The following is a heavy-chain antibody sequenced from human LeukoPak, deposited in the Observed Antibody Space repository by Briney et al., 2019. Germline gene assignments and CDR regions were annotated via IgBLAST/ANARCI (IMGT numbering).Heavy chain of an antibody. CDR1: GGSVSGYY. CDR3: ARAARYLSFDY. Sequence: PSETLSLTCAVYGGSVSGYYWSWIRQPPGKGLEWIGEINHSGSTNYNPSLKSRVTISVDTSKNQFSLKLSSVNAADTAVYYCARAARYLSFDYWGQGTLVTVSS. V-gene: IGHV4-34*01. CDR2: INHSGST. J-gene: IGHJ4*02. D-gene: IGHD2-2*02.